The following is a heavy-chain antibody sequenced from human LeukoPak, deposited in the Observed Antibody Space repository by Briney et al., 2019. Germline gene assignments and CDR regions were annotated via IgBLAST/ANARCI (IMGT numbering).Heavy chain of an antibody. V-gene: IGHV1-2*06. D-gene: IGHD7-27*01. CDR3: ARDLPSTPNWELDY. CDR1: GYTFTDYY. Sequence: ASVKVSCKASGYTFTDYYIHWVRQAPGQGLEWMGRINPNSGGTNDAQNFQGRDTMTRDTSISTAYMELSRLRSDDTAVYYCARDLPSTPNWELDYWGQGTLVTVSS. CDR2: INPNSGGT. J-gene: IGHJ4*02.